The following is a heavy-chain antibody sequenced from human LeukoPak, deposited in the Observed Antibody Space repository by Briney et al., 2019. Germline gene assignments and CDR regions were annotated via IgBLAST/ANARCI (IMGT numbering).Heavy chain of an antibody. CDR1: GFTFSSHA. V-gene: IGHV3-23*01. D-gene: IGHD2-2*01. Sequence: GGSLRLSCAASGFTFSSHAMSWVRQAPGKGLGWVSVISNSGGSTYYADSVKGRFTISRDNSKNTLYLQMNSLRAEDTAVYYCANRGKYCSSTSCLGSAQVDYWGQGTLVTVSS. CDR3: ANRGKYCSSTSCLGSAQVDY. CDR2: ISNSGGST. J-gene: IGHJ4*02.